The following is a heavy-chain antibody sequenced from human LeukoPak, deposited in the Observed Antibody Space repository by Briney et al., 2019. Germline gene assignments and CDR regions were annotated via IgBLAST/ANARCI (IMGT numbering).Heavy chain of an antibody. J-gene: IGHJ4*02. V-gene: IGHV1-46*01. Sequence: GASVKVSCKASGYTFTNYYMHWVRQAPGQGLEWVGKINPSGGSTSYAQKFQGRVTMTRDTSTSTVYMELSSLRSEDTAVYYCARAGSITILRGVTGSQFDYWGQGTLVTVSS. D-gene: IGHD3-10*01. CDR3: ARAGSITILRGVTGSQFDY. CDR2: INPSGGST. CDR1: GYTFTNYY.